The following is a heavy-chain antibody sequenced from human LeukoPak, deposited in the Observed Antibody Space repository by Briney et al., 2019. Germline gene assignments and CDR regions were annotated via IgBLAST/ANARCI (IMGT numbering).Heavy chain of an antibody. J-gene: IGHJ4*02. CDR1: GFTFSSYS. Sequence: GGSLRLSCAASGFTFSSYSMNWVRQAPGKGLGWVSSISSSSSYIYYADSVKGRFTISRDNAKNSLYLQMNSLRAEDTAVYYCARHVGAKGFDYWGQGTLVTVSS. V-gene: IGHV3-21*01. CDR3: ARHVGAKGFDY. CDR2: ISSSSSYI. D-gene: IGHD1-26*01.